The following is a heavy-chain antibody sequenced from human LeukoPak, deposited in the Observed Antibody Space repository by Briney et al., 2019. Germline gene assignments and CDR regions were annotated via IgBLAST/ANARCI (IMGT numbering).Heavy chain of an antibody. CDR1: GFTFSSYA. Sequence: GGSLRLSCAASGFTFSSYAMSWVRQAPGKGLEWVSAISGSGGSTYYADSVKGRFTISRDNYKNTLYLQMNSLRAEDTAVYYCAKVDVGGWFNYWGQGTLVTVSS. V-gene: IGHV3-23*01. CDR2: ISGSGGST. D-gene: IGHD6-19*01. J-gene: IGHJ4*02. CDR3: AKVDVGGWFNY.